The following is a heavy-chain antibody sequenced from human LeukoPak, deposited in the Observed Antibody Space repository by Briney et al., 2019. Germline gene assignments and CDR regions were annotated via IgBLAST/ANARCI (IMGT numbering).Heavy chain of an antibody. V-gene: IGHV1-2*02. CDR1: AYTFTNYY. J-gene: IGHJ4*02. D-gene: IGHD4-17*01. CDR2: INPSSGDT. CDR3: ARGSGTVAPYRDSQCPFDY. Sequence: ASVKVSCTASAYTFTNYYIHWVRQAPGQGLEWMGWINPSSGDTNYAQNFQGRVTMTRDTSISTAYMDLSSLRSDDTAVYYCARGSGTVAPYRDSQCPFDYWGQGALVTVSS.